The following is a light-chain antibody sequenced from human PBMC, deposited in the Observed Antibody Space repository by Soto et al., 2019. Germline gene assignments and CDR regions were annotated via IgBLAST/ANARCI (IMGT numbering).Light chain of an antibody. CDR1: SSDVGSYSL. J-gene: IGLJ1*01. CDR3: YKYAGGSTYL. CDR2: EDI. Sequence: QSVLTQPASVSGSPGQSITISCTGTSSDVGSYSLLSWYQHHPGKAPKLIIYEDIKGPSGVSNRFSGSKSGNTASLRISGLQAEDEADYYCYKYAGGSTYLFGTGTKVTV. V-gene: IGLV2-23*01.